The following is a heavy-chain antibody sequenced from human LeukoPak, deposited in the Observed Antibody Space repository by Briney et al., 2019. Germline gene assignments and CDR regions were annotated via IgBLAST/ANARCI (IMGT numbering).Heavy chain of an antibody. CDR1: GYTFTGYY. CDR3: ARGGITGTDAEYYYYYMDV. Sequence: GASVKVSCKASGYTFTGYYMHWVRQAPGQGLEWMGWMNPNTGHTAYAPKFQGRVTFTRNTSVSTAYMELDILISEDTAVYFCARGGITGTDAEYYYYYMDVWGKGTTVTVSS. J-gene: IGHJ6*03. CDR2: MNPNTGHT. V-gene: IGHV1-8*03. D-gene: IGHD1-7*01.